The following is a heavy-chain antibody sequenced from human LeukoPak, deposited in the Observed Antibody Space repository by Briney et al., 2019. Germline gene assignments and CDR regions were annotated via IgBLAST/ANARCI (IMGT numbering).Heavy chain of an antibody. V-gene: IGHV4-39*01. CDR2: VYFTGRT. Sequence: SETLSLTCTVSGGSITSSHYYWGWIRQTPGKGLEWIGSVYFTGRTYYNSSLESRVSISIDTSKNEFSLKLSSVTAADTAVYYCSRRVYCGGACNYRYYNHIDVWGKGTTVAISS. CDR1: GGSITSSHYY. CDR3: SRRVYCGGACNYRYYNHIDV. J-gene: IGHJ6*03. D-gene: IGHD2-21*02.